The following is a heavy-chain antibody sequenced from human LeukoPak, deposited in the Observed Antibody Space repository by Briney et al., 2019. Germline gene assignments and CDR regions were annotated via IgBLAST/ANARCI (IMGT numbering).Heavy chain of an antibody. V-gene: IGHV1-69*05. CDR2: IIPIFGTA. CDR3: ARALSIAAPGGGFDP. CDR1: GGTFSSYA. D-gene: IGHD6-6*01. Sequence: GASVKVSCKASGGTFSSYAISWVRQAPGQGLEWMGGIIPIFGTANYAQKFQGRVTITTDESTSTAYMELSSLRSEDTAVYYCARALSIAAPGGGFDPWGQGTLVTVPS. J-gene: IGHJ5*02.